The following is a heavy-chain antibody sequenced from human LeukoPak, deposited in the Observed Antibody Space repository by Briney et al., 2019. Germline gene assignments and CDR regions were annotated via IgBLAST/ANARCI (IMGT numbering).Heavy chain of an antibody. CDR3: AAHPSITMIVVER. D-gene: IGHD3-22*01. Sequence: SETLSLTCAVYGGSFSGYYWSWIRQPPGKGLEWIGEINHSGSTNYNPSLKSRVTISVDTSKNQFSLKLSSVTAADTAVYYCAAHPSITMIVVERWGQGTLVTVSS. J-gene: IGHJ4*02. V-gene: IGHV4-34*01. CDR2: INHSGST. CDR1: GGSFSGYY.